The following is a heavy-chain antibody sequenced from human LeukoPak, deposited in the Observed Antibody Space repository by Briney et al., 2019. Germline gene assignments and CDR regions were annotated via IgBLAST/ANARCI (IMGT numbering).Heavy chain of an antibody. J-gene: IGHJ4*02. D-gene: IGHD3-10*01. CDR1: GFTFSNAW. CDR3: ARGVGWFMVRGSGGRYFDY. CDR2: IKSKTDGGTT. V-gene: IGHV3-15*01. Sequence: GGSLRLSCAASGFTFSNAWMSWVRQAPGKGLEWVGRIKSKTDGGTTDYAAPVKGRFTISRDDSKNTLYLQMNSLKTEDTAVYYCARGVGWFMVRGSGGRYFDYWGQGTLVTVSS.